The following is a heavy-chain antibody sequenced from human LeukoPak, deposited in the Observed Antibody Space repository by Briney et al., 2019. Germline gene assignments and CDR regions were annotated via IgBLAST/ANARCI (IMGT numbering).Heavy chain of an antibody. D-gene: IGHD2-15*01. CDR1: GYTLTELS. V-gene: IGHV1-24*01. CDR3: ATRLGYCSGGSCSRLDY. J-gene: IGHJ4*02. Sequence: ASVKVSYKVSGYTLTELSMHWVRQAPGKGLEWMGGFDPEDGETIYAQKFQGRVAMTEDTSTDTAYMELSSLRSEDTAVYYCATRLGYCSGGSCSRLDYWGQGTLVTVSS. CDR2: FDPEDGET.